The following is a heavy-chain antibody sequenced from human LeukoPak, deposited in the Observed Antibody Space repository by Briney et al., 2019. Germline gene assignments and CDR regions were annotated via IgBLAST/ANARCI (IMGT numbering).Heavy chain of an antibody. CDR1: GFTFDNYG. V-gene: IGHV3-20*04. CDR3: AREKYDSSGYYTDNYYFDY. Sequence: GGSLRLSCAASGFTFDNYGMTWVRQAPGKGLEWVSDINWNGGSIGYADSVKGRFTVSRDNAKNSLYLQMNSLRAEDTAFYYCAREKYDSSGYYTDNYYFDYWGQGTLVTVSS. CDR2: INWNGGSI. D-gene: IGHD3-22*01. J-gene: IGHJ4*02.